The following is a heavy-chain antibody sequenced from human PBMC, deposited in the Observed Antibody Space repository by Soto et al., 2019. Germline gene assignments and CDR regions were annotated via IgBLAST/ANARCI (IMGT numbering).Heavy chain of an antibody. CDR3: ARDDALWFGERVD. CDR2: SYYSGST. D-gene: IGHD3-10*01. V-gene: IGHV4-30-4*01. J-gene: IGHJ4*02. CDR1: GGSISSGDYY. Sequence: QVQLQESGPGLVKPSQTLSLTCTVSGGSISSGDYYWSWILQPPGKGLEWIGYSYYSGSTYYNPSLKSRVTISVDTSKNQFSLKLSSVTAADTAVYYCARDDALWFGERVDWGQGTLVTVSS.